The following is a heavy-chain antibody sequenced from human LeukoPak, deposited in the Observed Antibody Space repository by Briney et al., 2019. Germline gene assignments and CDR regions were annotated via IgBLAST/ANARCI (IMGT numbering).Heavy chain of an antibody. J-gene: IGHJ4*02. CDR2: IYPRDGST. V-gene: IGHV1-46*01. CDR1: GYTFTSNC. CDR3: ARDQEGFDY. Sequence: ASVKVSCKAPGYTFTSNCIHWVRQASGQGLEWMGTIYPRDGSTSYAQKFQGRVTVTRDTSTSTVHMELSGLRSEDTAVYYCARDQEGFDYWGQGTLVTVSS.